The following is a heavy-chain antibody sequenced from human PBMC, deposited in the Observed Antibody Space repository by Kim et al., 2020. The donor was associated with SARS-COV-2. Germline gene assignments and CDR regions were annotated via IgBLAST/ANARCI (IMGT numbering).Heavy chain of an antibody. J-gene: IGHJ4*02. CDR2: IYTSGRT. D-gene: IGHD3-16*02. CDR3: ASALGN. V-gene: IGHV4-4*07. Sequence: SETLSLTCTVSGDSLSSDYWSWNRQPAGKGLEWIGRIYTSGRTNYNPSLQSRVTMSVDTSKNQFSLKLSSVTAADTAVYYCASALGNWGQGTLVTVS. CDR1: GDSLSSDY.